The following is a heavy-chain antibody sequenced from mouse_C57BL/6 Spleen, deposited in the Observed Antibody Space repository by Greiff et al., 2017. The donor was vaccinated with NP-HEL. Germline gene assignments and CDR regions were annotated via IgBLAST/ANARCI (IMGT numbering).Heavy chain of an antibody. CDR1: GFTFSSYA. D-gene: IGHD4-1*01. CDR3: AREGDWDERFAY. CDR2: ISDGGSYT. J-gene: IGHJ3*01. V-gene: IGHV5-4*01. Sequence: EVKLVESGGGLVKPGGSLKLSCAASGFTFSSYAMSWIRQTPEKRLEWVATISDGGSYTYYPDNVKGRVTIARDNAKNNLYMQMSHLESEDTAMYYCAREGDWDERFAYWGQGTLVTVSA.